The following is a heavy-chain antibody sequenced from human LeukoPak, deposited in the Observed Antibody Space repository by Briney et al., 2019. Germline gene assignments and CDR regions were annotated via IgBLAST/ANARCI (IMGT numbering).Heavy chain of an antibody. Sequence: GGSLRLSCAASGLTFSNYAMTWVRQAPGKGLEWVSAISTNGDRTYYADSAKGRFTVSRDNFKNTLYLQMNSLRAEDTALYYCARKLWHRNDCWGQGTLGTVSS. D-gene: IGHD3-16*01. J-gene: IGHJ4*02. CDR3: ARKLWHRNDC. CDR2: ISTNGDRT. V-gene: IGHV3-23*01. CDR1: GLTFSNYA.